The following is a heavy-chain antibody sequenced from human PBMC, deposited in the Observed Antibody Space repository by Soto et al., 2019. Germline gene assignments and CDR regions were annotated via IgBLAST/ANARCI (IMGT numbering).Heavy chain of an antibody. CDR3: ARPQSPYDSSGYYFDY. CDR1: GFTFSSYA. CDR2: ISYDGSNK. J-gene: IGHJ4*02. V-gene: IGHV3-30-3*01. Sequence: GGSLRLSCAASGFTFSSYAMHWVRQAPGKGLEWVAVISYDGSNKYYADSVKVRFTISRDNSKNTLYLQMNSLRAEDTAVYYCARPQSPYDSSGYYFDYWGQGTLVTVSS. D-gene: IGHD3-22*01.